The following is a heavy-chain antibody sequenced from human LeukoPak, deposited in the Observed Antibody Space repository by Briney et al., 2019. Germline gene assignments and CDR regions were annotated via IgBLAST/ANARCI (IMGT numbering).Heavy chain of an antibody. V-gene: IGHV1-69*05. Sequence: ASVKVSCKASGGTFSSYAISWVRQAPGQGLEWMGRIIPIFGTANYAQKFQGRVTITTDESTSTAYMELSSLRSEDTAVYYCARFICSSTSCYANAFDIWGQGTMVTVSS. CDR2: IIPIFGTA. D-gene: IGHD2-2*01. CDR1: GGTFSSYA. CDR3: ARFICSSTSCYANAFDI. J-gene: IGHJ3*02.